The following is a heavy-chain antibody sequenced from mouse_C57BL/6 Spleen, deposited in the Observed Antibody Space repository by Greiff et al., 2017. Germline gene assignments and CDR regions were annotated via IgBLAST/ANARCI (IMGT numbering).Heavy chain of an antibody. Sequence: QVQLQQSGPELVKPGASVKLSCKASGYTFTSYDINWVKQRPGQGLEWIGWIYPRDGSTKYNEKFKGKATLTVDTTSSTAYMELHSLTSEDSAVYFCARGDYEEEGGAWFAYWGQGTLVTVSA. CDR2: IYPRDGST. CDR1: GYTFTSYD. CDR3: ARGDYEEEGGAWFAY. D-gene: IGHD2-4*01. J-gene: IGHJ3*01. V-gene: IGHV1-85*01.